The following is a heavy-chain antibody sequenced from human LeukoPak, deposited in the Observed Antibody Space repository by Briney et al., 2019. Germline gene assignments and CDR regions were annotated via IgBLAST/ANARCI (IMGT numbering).Heavy chain of an antibody. V-gene: IGHV3-21*01. CDR1: GFTFSNYN. J-gene: IGHJ4*02. Sequence: TGGSLRLSCAASGFTFSNYNMNWVRQAPGKGLEWVSSISSSNNYIYYADSVKGRFTISRDNAKNSLYLQMNSLRAEDTAVYYCVRRSPNYYFDYWGQGTPVTVSS. CDR3: VRRSPNYYFDY. CDR2: ISSSNNYI.